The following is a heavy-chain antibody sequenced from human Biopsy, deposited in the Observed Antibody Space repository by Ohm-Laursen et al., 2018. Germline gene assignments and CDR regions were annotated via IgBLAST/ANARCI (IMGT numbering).Heavy chain of an antibody. CDR1: GFTFSRSV. D-gene: IGHD3-16*01. J-gene: IGHJ3*01. Sequence: LSLTCAASGFTFSRSVMHWVRQAPGKGLEWVAVTSYDGNKKYFADSVKGRFTISRGNSKSTLYLQMNSLRAEDTAVYYCANSIVPIYYDVTGEGAFDVWGQGTMVTVSS. V-gene: IGHV3-30*18. CDR3: ANSIVPIYYDVTGEGAFDV. CDR2: TSYDGNKK.